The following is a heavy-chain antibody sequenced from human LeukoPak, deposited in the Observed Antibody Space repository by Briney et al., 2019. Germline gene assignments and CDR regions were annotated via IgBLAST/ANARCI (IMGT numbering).Heavy chain of an antibody. Sequence: ASVKVSCKASGYTFTTYVMHWVRQAPGQRLEWMGWINAGNGNTRYSQKFQGRVTITRDTSASTAFMDLTSLRSEDTAIYYCAREIDRGGYNRFFDYWGQGTLVTVSS. J-gene: IGHJ4*02. V-gene: IGHV1-3*01. D-gene: IGHD5-24*01. CDR2: INAGNGNT. CDR3: AREIDRGGYNRFFDY. CDR1: GYTFTTYV.